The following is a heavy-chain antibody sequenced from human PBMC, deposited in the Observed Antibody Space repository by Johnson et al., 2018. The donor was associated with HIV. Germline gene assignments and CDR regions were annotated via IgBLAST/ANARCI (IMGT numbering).Heavy chain of an antibody. CDR2: IGTAGDA. V-gene: IGHV3-66*04. CDR3: ARRSDYFSHDAFDI. J-gene: IGHJ3*02. Sequence: VQLVESGGGLVQPGGSLRLSCAASGFTVSSNYMSWVRQAPGKGLEWVSAIGTAGDAYYPGSVKGRFTISRDNSKNSLYLQMNSLRVEDPSVYYCARRSDYFSHDAFDIWGQGTMVTVSS. CDR1: GFTVSSNY. D-gene: IGHD3-22*01.